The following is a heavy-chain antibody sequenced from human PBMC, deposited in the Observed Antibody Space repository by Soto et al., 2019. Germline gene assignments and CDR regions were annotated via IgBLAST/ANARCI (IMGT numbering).Heavy chain of an antibody. Sequence: GGSLRLSCTASGFTFGSFGMHWVRQTPDKGLAWVALIWYDGSNEKYADSVKGRFTISRDNFKNTLYLQMNSLTAEDTAIYYCARDPQSRIRGRALFDYWGKGTLVTVSS. D-gene: IGHD3-3*02. V-gene: IGHV3-33*01. CDR2: IWYDGSNE. CDR3: ARDPQSRIRGRALFDY. J-gene: IGHJ4*02. CDR1: GFTFGSFG.